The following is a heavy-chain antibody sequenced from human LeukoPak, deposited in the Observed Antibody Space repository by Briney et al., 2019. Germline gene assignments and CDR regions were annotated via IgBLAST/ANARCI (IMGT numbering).Heavy chain of an antibody. J-gene: IGHJ4*02. CDR3: ARESLTYSLDY. Sequence: PGGSLRLSCAASGFTFSSYSMNWVRQAPGKGLEWVSYVSSTSAIYYADSVKGRFTISRDNSKNTLYLQMNSLRAEDTAVYYCARESLTYSLDYWGQGTLVTVSS. CDR1: GFTFSSYS. V-gene: IGHV3-48*01. CDR2: VSSTSAI. D-gene: IGHD2-21*01.